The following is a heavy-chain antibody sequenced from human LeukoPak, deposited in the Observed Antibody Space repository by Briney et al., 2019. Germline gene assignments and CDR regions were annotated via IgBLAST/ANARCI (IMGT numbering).Heavy chain of an antibody. CDR1: GGSISSSSYH. V-gene: IGHV4-39*07. Sequence: SGTLSLTCTVSGGSISSSSYHWGWIRQPPGKGLEWIGSIYYSGSTYYNPSLKSRVTISVDTSKNQFSLKLSSVTAADTAVYYCARDRRSCYNYWGQGTLVTVSS. J-gene: IGHJ4*02. CDR3: ARDRRSCYNY. CDR2: IYYSGST. D-gene: IGHD2-15*01.